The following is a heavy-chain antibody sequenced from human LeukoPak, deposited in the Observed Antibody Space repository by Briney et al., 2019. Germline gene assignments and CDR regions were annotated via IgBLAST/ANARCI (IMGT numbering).Heavy chain of an antibody. J-gene: IGHJ5*02. CDR1: GYSFMNYW. CDR3: ARRTEDGWFDP. V-gene: IGHV5-51*01. Sequence: ESLKISCKAFGYSFMNYWIGWVRQMPGKGLEWMGFIYPGDSDSRFSPSFQGQVTMSADKSISTAYLQWSSLKASDTAMYFCARRTEDGWFDPWGQGTLVTVSS. CDR2: IYPGDSDS.